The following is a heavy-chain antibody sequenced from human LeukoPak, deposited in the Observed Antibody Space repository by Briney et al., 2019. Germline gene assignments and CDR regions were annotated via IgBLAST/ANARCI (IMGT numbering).Heavy chain of an antibody. CDR1: GGSISTYY. Sequence: SETLSLTCSVSGGSISTYYWSWIRQSAGKGLEWIGRIYSGGSTNYNPSLKSRITISVDKSKNQFSLKLSSLTAADTAVYSCARGARGYTYGYFDYWGQGTVVTVSS. CDR3: ARGARGYTYGYFDY. J-gene: IGHJ4*02. CDR2: IYSGGST. D-gene: IGHD5-18*01. V-gene: IGHV4-4*07.